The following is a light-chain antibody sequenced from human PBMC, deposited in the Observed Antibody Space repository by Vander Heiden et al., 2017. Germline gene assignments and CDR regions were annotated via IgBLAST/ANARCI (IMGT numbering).Light chain of an antibody. V-gene: IGLV3-1*01. CDR2: QDS. J-gene: IGLJ7*01. CDR3: QAWDSSTAV. Sequence: SYELTQPPSVSVSPGQTASITCSGDKLGDKYACWYRQKPGQSPVLVIYQDSKRPSGIPERFSGSNSGNTATLTISGTQAMDEADYYCQAWDSSTAVFGGGTQLTGL. CDR1: KLGDKY.